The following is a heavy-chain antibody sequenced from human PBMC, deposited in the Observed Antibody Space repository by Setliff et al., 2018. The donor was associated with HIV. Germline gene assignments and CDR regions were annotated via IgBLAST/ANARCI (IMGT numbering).Heavy chain of an antibody. CDR2: IIHSGGT. V-gene: IGHV4-34*01. Sequence: SETLSLTCAVYGGSFSGYYWTWIRQPPGRGLEWIGEIIHSGGTNYNRSLKSRVTISVDTSKNQFSLNLSSVTAADTAVYYCARGGLGVVGAIDYWSQGTLVTVLL. J-gene: IGHJ4*02. D-gene: IGHD2-15*01. CDR3: ARGGLGVVGAIDY. CDR1: GGSFSGYY.